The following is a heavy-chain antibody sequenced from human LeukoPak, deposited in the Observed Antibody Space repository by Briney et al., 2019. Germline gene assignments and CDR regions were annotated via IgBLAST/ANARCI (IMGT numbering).Heavy chain of an antibody. CDR3: ARDNQQQLVLSVRYFQH. CDR2: ISAYNGNT. J-gene: IGHJ1*01. Sequence: ASVEVSCKASGYTFTSYGISWVRQAPGQGLEWMGWISAYNGNTNYAQKLQGRVTMTTDTSTSTAYMELRSLRSDDTAVYYCARDNQQQLVLSVRYFQHWGQGTLVTVSS. CDR1: GYTFTSYG. V-gene: IGHV1-18*01. D-gene: IGHD6-13*01.